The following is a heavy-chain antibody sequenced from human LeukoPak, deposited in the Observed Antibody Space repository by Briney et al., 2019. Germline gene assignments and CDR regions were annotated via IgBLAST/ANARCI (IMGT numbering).Heavy chain of an antibody. CDR2: IIPIFGTA. D-gene: IGHD2-15*01. CDR3: ASEVRYCSGGSCLFDP. Sequence: SVKVSCKASGGAFSSYAISWVRQAPGQGLEWMGGIIPIFGTANYAQKFQGRVTITTDESTSTAYMELSSLRSEDTAVYYCASEVRYCSGGSCLFDPWGQGTLVTVSS. CDR1: GGAFSSYA. V-gene: IGHV1-69*05. J-gene: IGHJ5*02.